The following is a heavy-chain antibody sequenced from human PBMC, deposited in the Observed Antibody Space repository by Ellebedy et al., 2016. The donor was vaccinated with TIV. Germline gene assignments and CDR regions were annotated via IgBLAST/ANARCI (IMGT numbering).Heavy chain of an antibody. J-gene: IGHJ6*02. CDR3: ARGRGFWDAYYYIMDV. CDR1: GLSLSTSGMC. CDR2: IDRHDDK. Sequence: SGPTLVKPTQTLTLTCTFSGLSLSTSGMCVSWIRQPPGKALEWLALIDRHDDKYYTTSLKTRLTISKDTSKNQVVLTMTNMDPVDTATYYCARGRGFWDAYYYIMDVWGQGTTVTVSS. D-gene: IGHD3-10*01. V-gene: IGHV2-70*01.